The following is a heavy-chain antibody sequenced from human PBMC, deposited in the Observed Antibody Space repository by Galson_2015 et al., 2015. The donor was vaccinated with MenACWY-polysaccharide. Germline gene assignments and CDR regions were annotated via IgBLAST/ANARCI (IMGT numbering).Heavy chain of an antibody. Sequence: SLRLSCAASGFTFSSYDMHWVRQATGKGLEWVSAIGTAGDTYYPGSVKGRFTISRENAKNSLYLQMNSLRAGDTAVYYCARGVVVVPAAIHYGMDVWGQETTVTVSS. CDR3: ARGVVVVPAAIHYGMDV. CDR1: GFTFSSYD. V-gene: IGHV3-13*01. D-gene: IGHD2-2*01. CDR2: IGTAGDT. J-gene: IGHJ6*02.